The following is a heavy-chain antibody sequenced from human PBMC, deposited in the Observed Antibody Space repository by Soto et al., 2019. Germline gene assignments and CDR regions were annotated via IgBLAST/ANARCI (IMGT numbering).Heavy chain of an antibody. CDR2: IYCSGST. Sequence: SETLSLTCTVSGGSISSYYWSWIRQPPGKGLEWIGYIYCSGSTNYNPSLKSRVTISVDTSKNQFSLKLSSVTAADTAVYYCARHNFDGSGSYDAFDIWGQGTMVTVSS. J-gene: IGHJ3*02. CDR3: ARHNFDGSGSYDAFDI. CDR1: GGSISSYY. D-gene: IGHD3-10*01. V-gene: IGHV4-59*08.